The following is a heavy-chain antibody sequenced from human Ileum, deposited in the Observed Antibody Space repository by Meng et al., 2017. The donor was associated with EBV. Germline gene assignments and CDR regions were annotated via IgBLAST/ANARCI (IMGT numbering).Heavy chain of an antibody. CDR1: GHSISSTNW. V-gene: IGHV4-28*01. Sequence: APGRGKPSAPLPLICAVPGHSISSTNWWGWIRQPPGKGLEWIGYIYYSGSTSYNPSLKSRVTMSVDTSKNQFSLNLNSVTAVDTAVYYCARNVPGTSAYYDWGQGTLVTVSS. CDR2: IYYSGST. J-gene: IGHJ4*02. CDR3: ARNVPGTSAYYD. D-gene: IGHD3-22*01.